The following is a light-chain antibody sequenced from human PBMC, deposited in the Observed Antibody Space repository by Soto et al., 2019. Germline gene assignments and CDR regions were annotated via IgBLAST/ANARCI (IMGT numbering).Light chain of an antibody. V-gene: IGLV2-14*01. CDR3: SSYTSSSTG. J-gene: IGLJ2*01. CDR1: SSDVGGYNY. CDR2: DVS. Sequence: QSALTQPASVSGSPGQSITISCTGTSSDVGGYNYVSWYQQHPGKAPKLMIYDVSNRPSGVSNRFSGYKSGNTASLTISGLQAEDEADYYCSSYTSSSTGFGGGTKVTVL.